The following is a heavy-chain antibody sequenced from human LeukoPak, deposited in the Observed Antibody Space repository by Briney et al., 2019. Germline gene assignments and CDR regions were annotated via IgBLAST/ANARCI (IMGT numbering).Heavy chain of an antibody. CDR1: GFTFSSYW. V-gene: IGHV3-7*01. Sequence: GGSLRLSCAASGFTFSSYWMSWVRQAPGKGLEWVANIKQDGSEKYYVDSVEGRFTISRDNAKNSLYLQMNSLRAEDTAVYYCARVSVTVIPIFDYWGQGALVTVSA. J-gene: IGHJ4*02. D-gene: IGHD4-17*01. CDR3: ARVSVTVIPIFDY. CDR2: IKQDGSEK.